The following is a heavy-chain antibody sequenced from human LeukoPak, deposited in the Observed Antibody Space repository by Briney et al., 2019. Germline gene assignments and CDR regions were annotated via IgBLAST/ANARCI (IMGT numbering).Heavy chain of an antibody. Sequence: GGSLRLSRAASGFSFSAYAMSWVRQAPGKGLEWVSGIGASGLNTYYADTVKGRLTISRDNSNNAVYLQLYSLRVDDTAVYYCAKNWDDYDSSGPIDHWGQGALVTVSS. CDR2: IGASGLNT. V-gene: IGHV3-23*01. CDR1: GFSFSAYA. CDR3: AKNWDDYDSSGPIDH. J-gene: IGHJ4*02. D-gene: IGHD3-22*01.